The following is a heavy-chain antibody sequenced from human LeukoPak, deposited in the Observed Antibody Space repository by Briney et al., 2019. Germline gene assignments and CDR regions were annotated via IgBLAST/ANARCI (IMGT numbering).Heavy chain of an antibody. CDR1: GSAVTSYG. Sequence: GGSLRLSCSASGSAVTSYGMHWVRQAPGKGLEWVAVLSSDGTVQYYADSVKGRFIISRDNAENSLYLQMNSLRVEDTAGYYCAREHYFYHMDGWGEGTTVTVSS. CDR3: AREHYFYHMDG. CDR2: LSSDGTVQ. J-gene: IGHJ6*03. V-gene: IGHV3-30*03.